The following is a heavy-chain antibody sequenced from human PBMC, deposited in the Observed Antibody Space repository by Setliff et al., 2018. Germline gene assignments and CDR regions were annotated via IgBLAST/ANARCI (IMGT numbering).Heavy chain of an antibody. Sequence: SETLSLTCTVSGDSISNYYWNWIRQPAGKGLEGIGRIYVTESTKYNPSLKSRVTLSIDTSKNQFSLKLSSVTAADAALYYCAASRAYTGAVEEWFLPKTFDFWGQGSPVTVS. D-gene: IGHD3-10*01. J-gene: IGHJ4*02. CDR1: GDSISNYY. CDR3: AASRAYTGAVEEWFLPKTFDF. V-gene: IGHV4-4*07. CDR2: IYVTEST.